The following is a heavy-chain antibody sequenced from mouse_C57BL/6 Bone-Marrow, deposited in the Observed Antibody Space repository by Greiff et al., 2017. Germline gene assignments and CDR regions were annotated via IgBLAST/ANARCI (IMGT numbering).Heavy chain of an antibody. J-gene: IGHJ1*03. Sequence: QVQLQPPGAELVRPGSSVTLSCKASGYTFTSYWMDWVKPRPGQGLEWIGNIYPSDSETHYNQKFKVKATLSVDKSSSTAYMQHSSLTSEESAVYDCARSGDYDKGYWYFDVWGTGTTVTVSS. CDR2: IYPSDSET. CDR1: GYTFTSYW. CDR3: ARSGDYDKGYWYFDV. D-gene: IGHD2-4*01. V-gene: IGHV1-61*01.